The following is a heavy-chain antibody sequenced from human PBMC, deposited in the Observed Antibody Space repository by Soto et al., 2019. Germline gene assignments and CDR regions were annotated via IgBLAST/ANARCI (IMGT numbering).Heavy chain of an antibody. V-gene: IGHV2-70*01. J-gene: IGHJ4*02. CDR1: GISLNTSGVC. CDR2: ISWDDDK. Sequence: SGPTLVNPTQTLTLTCTISGISLNTSGVCVSWIRQPPGKALEWLALISWDDDKYYRTSLKTRLTISKDTSKNQVVLTMTNTDPVDTATYYCARTLCRHFRVGELDYWAQGTPVTVSS. D-gene: IGHD3-16*01. CDR3: ARTLCRHFRVGELDY.